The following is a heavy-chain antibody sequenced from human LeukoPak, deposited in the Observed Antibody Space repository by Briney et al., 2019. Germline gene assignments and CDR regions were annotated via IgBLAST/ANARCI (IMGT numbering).Heavy chain of an antibody. CDR2: INGGGSPI. CDR1: GFTFSDYY. Sequence: PGGSLRLSCAASGFTFSDYYMSWIRQAPGKGLEWVSYINGGGSPIFYADSVRGRFTISRDNAKNSLHLQMNSLRAEDTAVYHCVRDNPRCCGVIPANIDDYWGQGTLVTVSS. V-gene: IGHV3-11*04. D-gene: IGHD2-21*01. CDR3: VRDNPRCCGVIPANIDDY. J-gene: IGHJ4*02.